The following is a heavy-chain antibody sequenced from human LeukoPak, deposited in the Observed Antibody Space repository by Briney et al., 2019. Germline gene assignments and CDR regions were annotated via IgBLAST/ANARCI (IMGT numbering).Heavy chain of an antibody. Sequence: GGSLRLSCVASGFTFSSYAMSWVRQAPGKGLEWVSVIYSGGSTYYADSVKGRFTISRDNSKNTLYLQMNSLRAEDTAVYYCARDSDYGDYVTGPSWGQGTLVTVSS. CDR3: ARDSDYGDYVTGPS. J-gene: IGHJ5*02. CDR2: IYSGGST. V-gene: IGHV3-53*01. CDR1: GFTFSSYA. D-gene: IGHD4-17*01.